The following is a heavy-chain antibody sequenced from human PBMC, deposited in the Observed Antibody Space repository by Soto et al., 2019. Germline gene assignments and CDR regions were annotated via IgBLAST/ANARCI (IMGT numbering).Heavy chain of an antibody. Sequence: QVQLVESGGGVVQPGRSLRLSCAASGFTFSSYAMHWVRQAPGKGLEWVAVISYDGSNKYYADSVKGRFTISRDNSKNTLYLQMNRLRAEDTAVYYCARRVGAITYYFDYWGQGPLVTVSS. V-gene: IGHV3-30-3*01. CDR1: GFTFSSYA. CDR3: ARRVGAITYYFDY. CDR2: ISYDGSNK. J-gene: IGHJ4*02. D-gene: IGHD1-26*01.